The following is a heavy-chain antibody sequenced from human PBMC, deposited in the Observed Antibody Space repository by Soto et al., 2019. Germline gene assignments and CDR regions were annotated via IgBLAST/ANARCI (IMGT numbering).Heavy chain of an antibody. CDR3: ARAGPVSGNNAFDI. V-gene: IGHV1-69*06. J-gene: IGHJ3*02. CDR2: IIPIFGAP. CDR1: GGSFSSYA. Sequence: QVQLVQSGAEVKKPGSSVKVSCKASGGSFSSYAISWVRQAPVQGLEWMGGIIPIFGAPTYAQKFQGRVTIIADKSTSTAYMELSSLRSEDTALYYCARAGPVSGNNAFDICGQGTLVTVSS. D-gene: IGHD6-19*01.